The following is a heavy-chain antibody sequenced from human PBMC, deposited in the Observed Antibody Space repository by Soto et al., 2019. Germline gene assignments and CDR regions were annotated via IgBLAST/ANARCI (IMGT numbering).Heavy chain of an antibody. Sequence: QVQLVQPGAEVKKPGSSVKVSCNASGDTFSNYTISWVRQAPGQGLEWMGRIIPIFGIANYAQEFQRRVMIPADKSTSTVSMELSTLRSEDTAVDYCARVKTDSETYEVDYYTDVWGKGATVTVSS. CDR2: IIPIFGIA. CDR1: GDTFSNYT. J-gene: IGHJ6*03. D-gene: IGHD3-16*01. CDR3: ARVKTDSETYEVDYYTDV. V-gene: IGHV1-69*02.